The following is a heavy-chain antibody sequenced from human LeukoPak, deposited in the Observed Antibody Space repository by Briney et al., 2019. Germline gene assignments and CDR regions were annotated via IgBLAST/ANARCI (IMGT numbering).Heavy chain of an antibody. CDR2: IYRNGGT. D-gene: IGHD2-2*01. CDR1: GGSITGYY. V-gene: IGHV4-4*07. J-gene: IGHJ4*02. Sequence: SQTLSLTCSVSGGSITGYYWSWIRQPAGKGLEWLGRIYRNGGTNYNPSLKSRATMSVDTSKNQFSLKLTSVAAADTAMYYCARTKRTSHYYFDHWGQGTLATVSS. CDR3: ARTKRTSHYYFDH.